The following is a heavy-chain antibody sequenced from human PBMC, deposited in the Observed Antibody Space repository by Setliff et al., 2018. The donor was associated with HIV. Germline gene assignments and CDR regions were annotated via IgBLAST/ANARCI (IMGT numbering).Heavy chain of an antibody. Sequence: LSLTCAVHGGSFSGSYWSWIRQPPGKGLEWIGEINHSRSTNYNPSLKTRVSMSVNNSKNQFSLKLSSVTAADTAVYYCARVTVTGAGDYLDYWGQGTLVTVSS. V-gene: IGHV4-34*01. CDR3: ARVTVTGAGDYLDY. D-gene: IGHD3-9*01. CDR2: INHSRST. CDR1: GGSFSGSY. J-gene: IGHJ4*02.